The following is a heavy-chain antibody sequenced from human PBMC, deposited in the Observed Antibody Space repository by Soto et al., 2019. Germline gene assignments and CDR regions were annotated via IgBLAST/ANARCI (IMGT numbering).Heavy chain of an antibody. Sequence: GGSLRLSCAASGFTFSSYGMHWVRQAPGKGLEWVAVISYDGSNKYYADSVKGRFTISRDNSKNTLYLQMNSLRAEDTAVYYCAKLTVADAFDIWGQGTMVTV. CDR3: AKLTVADAFDI. CDR1: GFTFSSYG. CDR2: ISYDGSNK. J-gene: IGHJ3*02. D-gene: IGHD4-17*01. V-gene: IGHV3-30*18.